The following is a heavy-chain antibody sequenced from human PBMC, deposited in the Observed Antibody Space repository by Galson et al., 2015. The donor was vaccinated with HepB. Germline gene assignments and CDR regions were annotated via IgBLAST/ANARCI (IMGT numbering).Heavy chain of an antibody. V-gene: IGHV3-21*01. Sequence: SLRLSCAASGFTFSSYSMNWVRQAPGKGLEWVSSISSSNSYIYYADSVKGRFTISRDNAKNSLYLQMNSLRAEDTAVYYCARDWNSIGRDYYYYGMDVWGQGTTVTVSS. CDR1: GFTFSSYS. CDR2: ISSSNSYI. D-gene: IGHD1/OR15-1a*01. J-gene: IGHJ6*02. CDR3: ARDWNSIGRDYYYYGMDV.